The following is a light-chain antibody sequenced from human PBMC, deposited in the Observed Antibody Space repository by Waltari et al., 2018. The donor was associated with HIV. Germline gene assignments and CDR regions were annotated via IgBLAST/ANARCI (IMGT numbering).Light chain of an antibody. Sequence: SSELTQDPAVSVALGQTVRVTCQGDSLRSYYTSWYQQKPGQAPVLVIYGKNNRPSGIPDRFSGSSSGNTASWTITGAQAEDEADYYCNSRDSSGNHPFGGGTKLTVL. CDR3: NSRDSSGNHP. V-gene: IGLV3-19*01. CDR1: SLRSYY. CDR2: GKN. J-gene: IGLJ2*01.